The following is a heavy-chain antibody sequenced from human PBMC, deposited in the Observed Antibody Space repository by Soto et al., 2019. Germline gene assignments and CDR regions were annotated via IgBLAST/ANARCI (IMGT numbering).Heavy chain of an antibody. D-gene: IGHD3-9*01. J-gene: IGHJ4*02. V-gene: IGHV3-7*03. Sequence: GRSLTLSCAASGFTSSIHWTSCVSPAPGKGWEGVANIKQDGSEKYYVDPVKGRFTTARDNAKDSLYLQMNSLRAEDTAVYYCARGTPHYDILTGPPDYWGQGTLVTVSS. CDR3: ARGTPHYDILTGPPDY. CDR2: IKQDGSEK. CDR1: GFTSSIHW.